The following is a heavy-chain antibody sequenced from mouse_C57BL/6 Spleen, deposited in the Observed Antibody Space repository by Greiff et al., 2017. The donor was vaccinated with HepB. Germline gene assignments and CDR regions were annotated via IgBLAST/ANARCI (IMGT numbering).Heavy chain of an antibody. V-gene: IGHV5-6*01. CDR1: GFTFSSYG. D-gene: IGHD2-3*01. CDR2: ISSGGSYT. CDR3: ARQGYDGYYMVAY. J-gene: IGHJ3*01. Sequence: VQLKESGGDLVKPGGSLKLSCAASGFTFSSYGMSWVRQTPDKRLEWVATISSGGSYTYYPDSVKGRFTISRDNAKNTLYLQMSSLKSEDTAMYYCARQGYDGYYMVAYWGQGTLVTVSA.